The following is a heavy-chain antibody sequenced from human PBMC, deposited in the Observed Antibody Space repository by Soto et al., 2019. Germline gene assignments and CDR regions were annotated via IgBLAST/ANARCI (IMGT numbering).Heavy chain of an antibody. CDR1: GGSISSYY. V-gene: IGHV4-59*08. CDR3: ARQGFGPRHGLVDV. CDR2: VHHSWGS. Sequence: QVQLQESGPGLVKPSETLSLSCTVSGGSISSYYWSWFRQSPGKRMEWIGYVHHSWGSSYNPSLQSRVAISLDTCKSKFSLKVTSVTATDTAVYYCARQGFGPRHGLVDVWGQGTPVTVSS. D-gene: IGHD3-10*01. J-gene: IGHJ6*02.